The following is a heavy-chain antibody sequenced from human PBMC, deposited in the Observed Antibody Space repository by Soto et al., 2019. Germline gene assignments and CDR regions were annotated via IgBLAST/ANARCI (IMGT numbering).Heavy chain of an antibody. CDR3: AQTLGLAVVGAGWFVP. CDR2: ITPMFGTA. CDR1: GGTFSRYA. V-gene: IGHV1-69*12. D-gene: IGHD2-15*01. J-gene: IGHJ2*01. Sequence: QVQLVQSGAEVKKYGSSVKVSCKASGGTFSRYAISWVRQAPGQGLEWMGGITPMFGTANYAQKFQGRVTITAAESTVKGHMEVGRLGSDDTGVYCWAQTLGLAVVGAGWFVPWGRGPLVTVSS.